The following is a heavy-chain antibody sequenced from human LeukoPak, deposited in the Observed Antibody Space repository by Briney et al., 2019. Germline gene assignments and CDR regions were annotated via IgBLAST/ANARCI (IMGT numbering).Heavy chain of an antibody. CDR2: IYYSGST. D-gene: IGHD2-15*01. Sequence: ETLSLTCTVSGGSVSSTSYYWSWIRQPPGKGLEWIGYIYYSGSTNYNPSLKSRVTISVDASKNQFSLKLSSVTAADTAVYYCAREGRYCSGGSCLDYWGQGTLVTVSS. J-gene: IGHJ4*02. CDR3: AREGRYCSGGSCLDY. CDR1: GGSVSSTSYY. V-gene: IGHV4-61*01.